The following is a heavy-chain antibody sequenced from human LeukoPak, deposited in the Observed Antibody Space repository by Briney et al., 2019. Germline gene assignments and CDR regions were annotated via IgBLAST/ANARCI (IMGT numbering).Heavy chain of an antibody. CDR2: IDPDSGGT. V-gene: IGHV1-2*02. J-gene: IGHJ5*02. CDR3: ARVHRPGGWTLALDP. D-gene: IGHD5-12*01. Sequence: ASVKVSCKASGYTFTGYFMHWVRQAPGQGLEWMGWIDPDSGGTNYAQVFQGRVTVTRDKSISTAYMELSSLRSDDTAVYYCARVHRPGGWTLALDPWGQGTLVTVSS. CDR1: GYTFTGYF.